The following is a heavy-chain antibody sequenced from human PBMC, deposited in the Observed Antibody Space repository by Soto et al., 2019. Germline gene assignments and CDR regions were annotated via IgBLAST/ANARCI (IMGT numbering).Heavy chain of an antibody. CDR1: GGSISSSNW. D-gene: IGHD1-26*01. CDR3: ARVSGSYYYGMDV. V-gene: IGHV4-4*02. J-gene: IGHJ6*02. Sequence: SETLSLTCAVSGGSISSSNWWSWVRQPPGKGLEWIGEIYHSGSTNYNPSLKSRVTISVGKSKNQFSLKLSSVTAADTAVYYCARVSGSYYYGMDVWGQGITVTVS. CDR2: IYHSGST.